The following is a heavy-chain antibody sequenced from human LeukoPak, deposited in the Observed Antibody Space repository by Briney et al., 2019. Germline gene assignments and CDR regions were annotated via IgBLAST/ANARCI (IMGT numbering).Heavy chain of an antibody. CDR1: GYTFTSYD. J-gene: IGHJ6*02. CDR2: MNPNSGNT. CDR3: ARGALPADCSSTSCYTGYYYYYGMDA. D-gene: IGHD2-2*02. V-gene: IGHV1-8*01. Sequence: ASVKVSCKASGYTFTSYDINWVRQATGQGLEWMGWMNPNSGNTGYAQKFQGRVTMTRNTSISTAYMELSSLRSEDTAVYYCARGALPADCSSTSCYTGYYYYYGMDAWGQGTTVTVSS.